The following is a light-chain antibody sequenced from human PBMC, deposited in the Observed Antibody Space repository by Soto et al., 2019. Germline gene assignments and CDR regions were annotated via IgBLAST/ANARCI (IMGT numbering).Light chain of an antibody. V-gene: IGKV1-39*01. CDR2: SAS. Sequence: DVQMTQSPSSLSASVGDRVTIACRASQTVSKFVNWYQQKPGKVPDLLIYSASTLYSGVPSRFSGSGSGTEFTLTISNLQPEDFATYYCQQTYNLPRTFAQGTKVE. J-gene: IGKJ1*01. CDR3: QQTYNLPRT. CDR1: QTVSKF.